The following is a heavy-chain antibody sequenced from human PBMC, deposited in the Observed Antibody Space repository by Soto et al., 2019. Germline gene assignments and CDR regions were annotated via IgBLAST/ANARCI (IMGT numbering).Heavy chain of an antibody. CDR1: GFTFSSYD. CDR3: ARVGHADRVVDPDCSGGSCYSGPFDY. CDR2: IGTAGDT. V-gene: IGHV3-13*01. J-gene: IGHJ4*02. Sequence: GGSLRLSCAASGFTFSSYDMHWVRQATGKGLEWVSAIGTAGDTYYPGSVKGRFTISRENAKNSLYLQMNSLRAGDTAVYYWARVGHADRVVDPDCSGGSCYSGPFDYWGQGTLVTVSS. D-gene: IGHD2-15*01.